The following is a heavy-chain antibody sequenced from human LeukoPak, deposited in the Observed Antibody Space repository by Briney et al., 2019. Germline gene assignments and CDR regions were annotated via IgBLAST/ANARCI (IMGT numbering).Heavy chain of an antibody. D-gene: IGHD1-26*01. V-gene: IGHV4-39*01. CDR3: ARQGQSIWSSDY. Sequence: SETLSLTCTVSGGSISSSSYYWGWIRQPPGKGLEWIGSIYYSGSTYYNPSLKSRVTISVDTSKNQFSLKLSSVTAADTAVYYCARQGQSIWSSDYWGQGTLVTVSS. CDR2: IYYSGST. J-gene: IGHJ4*02. CDR1: GGSISSSSYY.